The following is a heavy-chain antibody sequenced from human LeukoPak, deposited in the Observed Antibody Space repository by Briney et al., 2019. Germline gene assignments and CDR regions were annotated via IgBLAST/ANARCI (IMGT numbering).Heavy chain of an antibody. V-gene: IGHV3-23*01. CDR3: AKAGCSSTSCYAYYFDY. Sequence: GGSLRLSCAASGFTFSSYAMSWVRQAPGKGLEWVSAISGSGGSTYYADSVKGRFTISRDNSKNALYLQMNSLRAEDTAVYYCAKAGCSSTSCYAYYFDYWGQGTLVTVS. J-gene: IGHJ4*02. CDR2: ISGSGGST. CDR1: GFTFSSYA. D-gene: IGHD2-2*01.